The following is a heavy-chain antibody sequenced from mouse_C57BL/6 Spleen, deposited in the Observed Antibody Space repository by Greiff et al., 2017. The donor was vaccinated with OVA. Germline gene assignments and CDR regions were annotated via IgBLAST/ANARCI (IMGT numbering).Heavy chain of an antibody. CDR3: ARDRHCGSSYSDFEY. Sequence: EVKVVESGGGLVKPGGSLKLSCAASGFTFSSYAMSWVRQTPEKRLEWVATISDGGSYTYYPDNVKGRFTISRDNAKNNLYLQMSHLKSEDTAMYYGARDRHCGSSYSDFEYWGQGTTLTVAA. D-gene: IGHD1-1*01. CDR2: ISDGGSYT. V-gene: IGHV5-4*01. CDR1: GFTFSSYA. J-gene: IGHJ2*01.